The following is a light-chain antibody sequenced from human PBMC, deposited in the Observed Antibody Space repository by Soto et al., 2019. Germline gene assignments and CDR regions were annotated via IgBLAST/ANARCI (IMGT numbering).Light chain of an antibody. V-gene: IGLV2-11*01. CDR3: CSYAGTYTYV. CDR2: DVS. J-gene: IGLJ1*01. CDR1: SSDVGAYNY. Sequence: QSALTQPRSVSGSPGQSVTISCTGTSSDVGAYNYVSWYQHHPGKAPQLMIYDVSKRPSGVPDRFSGSKSGNTASVTISGLQADDEADYYCCSYAGTYTYVFGTGTRSPS.